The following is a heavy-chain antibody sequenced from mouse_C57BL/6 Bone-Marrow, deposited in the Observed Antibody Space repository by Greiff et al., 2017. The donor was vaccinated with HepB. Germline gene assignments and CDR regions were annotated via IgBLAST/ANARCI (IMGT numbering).Heavy chain of an antibody. D-gene: IGHD2-4*01. CDR1: GYSFTGYY. V-gene: IGHV1-42*01. CDR3: ARRGLRQNYAMDY. Sequence: DVKLQESGPELVKPGASVKISCKASGYSFTGYYMNWVKQSPEKSLEWIGEINPSTGGTPYNQKFKAKATLTVDTSSSTAYMQLKRLTSEDSAVYYCARRGLRQNYAMDYWGQGTSVTVSS. J-gene: IGHJ4*01. CDR2: INPSTGGT.